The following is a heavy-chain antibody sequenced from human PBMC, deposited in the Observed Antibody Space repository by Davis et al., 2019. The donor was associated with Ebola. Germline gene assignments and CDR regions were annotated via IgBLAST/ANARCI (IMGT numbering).Heavy chain of an antibody. V-gene: IGHV1-3*01. D-gene: IGHD5-18*01. CDR2: INAGNGNT. J-gene: IGHJ4*02. CDR1: GYTFTSYA. Sequence: AASVKVSCKASGYTFTSYAMHWVRQAPGQRLEWMGWINAGNGNTKYSQKFQGRVTITRDTSASTAYMELSSLRSEDTAVYYCARDPGYSYGYNYWGQGTLVTVSS. CDR3: ARDPGYSYGYNY.